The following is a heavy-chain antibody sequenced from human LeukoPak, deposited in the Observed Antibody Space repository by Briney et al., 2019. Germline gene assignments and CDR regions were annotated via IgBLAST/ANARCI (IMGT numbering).Heavy chain of an antibody. D-gene: IGHD2-15*01. V-gene: IGHV3-7*01. J-gene: IGHJ4*02. CDR2: IKQDGSEK. Sequence: GGSVRLSCAASGFTFSSYAMSWVRQAPGKGLEWVANIKQDGSEKYYVDSVKGRFTISRDNAKNSLYLQMNSLRAEDTAVYYCALALDYWGQGTLVTVSS. CDR1: GFTFSSYA. CDR3: ALALDY.